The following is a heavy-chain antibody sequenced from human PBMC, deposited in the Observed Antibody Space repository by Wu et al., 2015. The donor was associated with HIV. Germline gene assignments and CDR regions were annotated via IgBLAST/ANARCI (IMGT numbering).Heavy chain of an antibody. D-gene: IGHD6-13*01. CDR2: ISTFSGDT. J-gene: IGHJ3*02. V-gene: IGHV1-18*01. CDR3: ATYSSSWYNAFDI. CDR1: GYTFMNYG. Sequence: QVHLVQSGAEVKKPGASVKVSCKTSGYTFMNYGISWVRQAPGQGLEWMGWISTFSGDTKFAQNLQGRVTITTDESTSTAYMELSSLRSEDTAVYYCATYSSSWYNAFDIWGQGTMVTVSS.